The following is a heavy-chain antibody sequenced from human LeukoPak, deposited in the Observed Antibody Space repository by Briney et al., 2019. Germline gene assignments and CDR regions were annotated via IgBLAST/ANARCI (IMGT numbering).Heavy chain of an antibody. J-gene: IGHJ5*02. CDR1: GGSISSYY. D-gene: IGHD2-21*02. Sequence: PSETLSLTCTVSGGSISSYYWSWIRQPPGKGLEWIGYIYTSGSTNYNPSLKSRVTISVDTSKNQFSLKLSSVTAADTAVYYCARGIVVVTEYNWFDPWGQGTLVTVSS. CDR2: IYTSGST. V-gene: IGHV4-4*09. CDR3: ARGIVVVTEYNWFDP.